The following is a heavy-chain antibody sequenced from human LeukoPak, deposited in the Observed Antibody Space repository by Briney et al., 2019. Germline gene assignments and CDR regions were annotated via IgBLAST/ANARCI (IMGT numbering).Heavy chain of an antibody. CDR1: GYTFTSYY. Sequence: GASVKVSCKASGYTFTSYYMHWVRQAPGQGLEWMGLINPSGGSTSYAQKFQGRVAMTRDTSTSTIYMELSSLRSEDTAVYYCAGIVATNDAFDIWGQGTMVTVSS. CDR2: INPSGGST. D-gene: IGHD5-12*01. J-gene: IGHJ3*02. V-gene: IGHV1-46*03. CDR3: AGIVATNDAFDI.